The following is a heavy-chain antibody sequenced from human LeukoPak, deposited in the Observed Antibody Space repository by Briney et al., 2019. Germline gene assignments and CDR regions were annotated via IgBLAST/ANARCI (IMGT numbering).Heavy chain of an antibody. J-gene: IGHJ6*03. CDR1: GGSISSYY. CDR3: ARVRITIFGVVTREYMDV. CDR2: MYYSGST. V-gene: IGHV4-59*12. D-gene: IGHD3-3*01. Sequence: SETLSLTCIVSGGSISSYYWSWIRQPPGKGLEWIGYMYYSGSTNYNPSLRSRVTISPDTSKNQFSLELSSVTAADTAVYYCARVRITIFGVVTREYMDVWGKGTTVTVSS.